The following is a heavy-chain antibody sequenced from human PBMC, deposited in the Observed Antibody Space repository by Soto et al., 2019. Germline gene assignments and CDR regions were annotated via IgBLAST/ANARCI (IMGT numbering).Heavy chain of an antibody. V-gene: IGHV1-18*04. CDR1: GYTFSSYG. D-gene: IGHD5-18*01. J-gene: IGHJ4*02. CDR2: ISAYNGDT. CDR3: ASDRRRGYSYGYDY. Sequence: QGQLVQSGAEVKKPGASVKVSCKASGYTFSSYGASWVRQAPGQGLEWMGWISAYNGDTNYAQKLQGRVTMTTDTSTSTAYMELRSLRSDDTAVYYCASDRRRGYSYGYDYWGQGTLVTVSS.